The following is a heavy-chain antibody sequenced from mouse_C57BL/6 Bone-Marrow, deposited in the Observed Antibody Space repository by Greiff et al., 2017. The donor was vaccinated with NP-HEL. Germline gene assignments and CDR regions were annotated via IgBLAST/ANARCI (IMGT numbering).Heavy chain of an antibody. V-gene: IGHV1-64*01. CDR1: GYTFTSYW. CDR3: ASDGYWGYFDV. CDR2: IHPNSGST. J-gene: IGHJ1*03. D-gene: IGHD2-3*01. Sequence: VQLQQPGAELVKPGASVKLSCKASGYTFTSYWMHWVKQRPGQGLEWIGMIHPNSGSTNYNEKFKSKATLTVDKASSTAYMQLSSLTSEDSAVYDCASDGYWGYFDVWGTGTTVTVSS.